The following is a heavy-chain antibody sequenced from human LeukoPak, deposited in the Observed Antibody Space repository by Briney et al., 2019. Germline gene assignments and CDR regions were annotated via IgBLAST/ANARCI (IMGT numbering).Heavy chain of an antibody. CDR1: GFTFSSYW. J-gene: IGHJ4*02. CDR3: AKNNIAAAGTFRE. V-gene: IGHV3-74*01. D-gene: IGHD6-13*01. CDR2: IDTDGSNT. Sequence: GGSLRLSCAPSGFTFSSYWMHWVRQAPGKGLMWVSRIDTDGSNTNYADSVEGRFTISRDNAKNSLYLQMNSLRAEDTAIYYCAKNNIAAAGTFREWGQGTLVTVSS.